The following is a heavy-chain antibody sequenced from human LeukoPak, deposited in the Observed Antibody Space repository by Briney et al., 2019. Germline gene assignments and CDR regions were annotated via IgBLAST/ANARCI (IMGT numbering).Heavy chain of an antibody. V-gene: IGHV3-7*01. D-gene: IGHD6-13*01. CDR2: IKQDGSEK. J-gene: IGHJ3*02. CDR3: ARYFLFTNSWYSGAFDI. CDR1: GFTFSSYW. Sequence: GGSLRLFCAASGFTFSSYWMSWVRQAPGKGLEWVANIKQDGSEKYYVDSVKGRFTISRDNAKNSLYLQMNSLRAEDTAVYYCARYFLFTNSWYSGAFDIWGQGTMVTVSS.